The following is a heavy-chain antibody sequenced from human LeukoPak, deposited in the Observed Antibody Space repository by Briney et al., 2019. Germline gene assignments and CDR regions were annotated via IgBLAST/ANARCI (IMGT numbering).Heavy chain of an antibody. Sequence: ASVKVSCKASGYTFVPYYIHWVRQTPGQGLEWMGWISPTSGATKYAQKFQGRVTMTRDTSISTAHMEVSSLTSDDTAVYYCARDGVYTTNFDAFDIWGQGTVVTVSS. J-gene: IGHJ3*02. V-gene: IGHV1-2*02. CDR1: GYTFVPYY. CDR3: ARDGVYTTNFDAFDI. D-gene: IGHD2-2*02. CDR2: ISPTSGAT.